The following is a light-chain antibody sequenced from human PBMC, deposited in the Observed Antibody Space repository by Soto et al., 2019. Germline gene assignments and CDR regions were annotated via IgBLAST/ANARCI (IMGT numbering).Light chain of an antibody. Sequence: QSVLTQPASVSGSPGQSITISCTGTSDVGSYNLVSWYQQHPGKAPKLIIYLGTKRPSGVSDRFSGSDSGNTASLTISGLQAEDEADYYCCSYAGRRVFGGGTKLTVL. CDR3: CSYAGRRV. CDR1: SDVGSYNL. CDR2: LGT. J-gene: IGLJ3*02. V-gene: IGLV2-23*01.